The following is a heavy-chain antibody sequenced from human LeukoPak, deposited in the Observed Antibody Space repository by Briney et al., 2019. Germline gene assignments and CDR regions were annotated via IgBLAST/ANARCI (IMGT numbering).Heavy chain of an antibody. CDR3: ARGLSSTVTPFDY. J-gene: IGHJ4*02. V-gene: IGHV1-2*02. Sequence: ASVKVSCKASGYTFTGYYMHWVRQAPGQGLEWMGWINPNSGGTNYAQKFQGRVTMTRDTSISTAYMELSRLRSDDTAVYYCARGLSSTVTPFDYWGQGTLVTVSS. CDR2: INPNSGGT. D-gene: IGHD4-17*01. CDR1: GYTFTGYY.